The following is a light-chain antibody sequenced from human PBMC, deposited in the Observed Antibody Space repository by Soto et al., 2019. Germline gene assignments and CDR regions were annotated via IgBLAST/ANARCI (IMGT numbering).Light chain of an antibody. J-gene: IGKJ5*01. CDR3: QHDNSSLVT. CDR1: EIISRH. V-gene: IGKV1-39*01. CDR2: AAS. Sequence: DIQMSQSPSSLSASVGDRVTITCRAAEIISRHVNWYQQKPGRAPDLLIYAASTLQNGVPSRFTGSGSGTEFTLTITGLQLEDFATYYCQHDNSSLVTFGPGTRLDIK.